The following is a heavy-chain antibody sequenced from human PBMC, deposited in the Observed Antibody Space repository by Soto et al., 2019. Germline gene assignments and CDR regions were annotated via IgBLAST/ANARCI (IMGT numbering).Heavy chain of an antibody. Sequence: EVQLVESGGGLVQPGGSLRLSCAASGFTFSSYWMTWVRQAPGKGLEWVANIKQDGSEKYYVDSVKGRFTISRDNAKNSLYLQMNSLRAEDTAVYYCASLPVDTAMAIDYRGQGTLVTVSS. V-gene: IGHV3-7*05. CDR2: IKQDGSEK. CDR3: ASLPVDTAMAIDY. CDR1: GFTFSSYW. J-gene: IGHJ4*02. D-gene: IGHD5-18*01.